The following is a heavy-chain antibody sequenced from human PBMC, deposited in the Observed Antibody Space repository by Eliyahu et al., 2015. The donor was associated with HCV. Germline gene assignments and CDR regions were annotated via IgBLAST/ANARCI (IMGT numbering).Heavy chain of an antibody. D-gene: IGHD3-9*01. J-gene: IGHJ4*02. CDR1: GGSISSSSYY. CDR2: IYYSGST. CDR3: ARQVRLTGYYNY. Sequence: QLQLQESGPGLVKPSETLSLTCTVSGGSISSSSYYWGWIRQPPGKGLEWIGSIYYSGSTYYNPSLKSRVTISVDTSKNQFSLKLSSVTAADTAVYYCARQVRLTGYYNYWGQGTLVTVSS. V-gene: IGHV4-39*01.